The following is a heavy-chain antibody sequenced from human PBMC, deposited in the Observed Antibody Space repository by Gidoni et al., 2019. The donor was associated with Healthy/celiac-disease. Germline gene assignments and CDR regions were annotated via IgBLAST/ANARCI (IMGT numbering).Heavy chain of an antibody. J-gene: IGHJ4*02. CDR1: GFTFSSYG. V-gene: IGHV3-30*03. D-gene: IGHD3-10*01. CDR2: RSYDGSNK. CDR3: ARGGDFDY. Sequence: QVQLVESGGGVVQPGRSLRLSCAASGFTFSSYGMHWVRQAPGKGLEWVAVRSYDGSNKYYADSVKGRFTISRDNSKNTLYLQMNSLRAEDTAVYYCARGGDFDYWGQGTLVTVSS.